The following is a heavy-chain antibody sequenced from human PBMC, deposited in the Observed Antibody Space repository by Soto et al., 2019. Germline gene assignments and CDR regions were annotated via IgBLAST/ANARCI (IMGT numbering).Heavy chain of an antibody. CDR3: ARQRNYFGAATYYNQFDY. J-gene: IGHJ4*02. Sequence: PSESLSLTCTVSGASINSGSYYWGLIRQPPGQGLEWIASIYYSGSTFYNPSLQSRVTIFVDASKKQFSLRLSSLTAADTAVYYCARQRNYFGAATYYNQFDYWGQGTLVTVSS. CDR1: GASINSGSYY. V-gene: IGHV4-39*01. CDR2: IYYSGST. D-gene: IGHD3-10*01.